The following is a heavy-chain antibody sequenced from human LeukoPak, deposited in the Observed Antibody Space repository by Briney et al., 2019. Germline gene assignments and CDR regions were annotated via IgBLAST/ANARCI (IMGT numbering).Heavy chain of an antibody. J-gene: IGHJ4*02. CDR2: IYYSGST. Sequence: SETLSLTCTVSGGSISSYYWSWIRQPPGKGLEWIGYIYYSGSTNYNPSLKSRVTISVDTSKNQFSLKLSSVTAADTAVYYCARTYYDSSGFYLDYWGQGTLVTVSS. D-gene: IGHD3-22*01. V-gene: IGHV4-59*01. CDR1: GGSISSYY. CDR3: ARTYYDSSGFYLDY.